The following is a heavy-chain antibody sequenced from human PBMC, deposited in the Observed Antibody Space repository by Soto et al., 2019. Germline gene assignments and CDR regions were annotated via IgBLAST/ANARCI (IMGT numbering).Heavy chain of an antibody. Sequence: GGSLRLSCAASGFTFTRYSMNWVRQAPGKGLEWVSSISSTTNYIYYADSMKGRFTVSRDNAKNSVYLEMNSLSAEDTAVYYCARESEDLTSNFDYWGQGTLVTVSS. CDR3: ARESEDLTSNFDY. V-gene: IGHV3-21*01. CDR1: GFTFTRYS. J-gene: IGHJ4*02. CDR2: ISSTTNYI.